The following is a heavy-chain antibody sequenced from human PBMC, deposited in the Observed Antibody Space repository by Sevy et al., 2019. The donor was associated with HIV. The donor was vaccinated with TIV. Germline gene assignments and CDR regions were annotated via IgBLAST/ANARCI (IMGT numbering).Heavy chain of an antibody. CDR1: GYTFTSYG. D-gene: IGHD2-2*01. V-gene: IGHV1-18*01. J-gene: IGHJ6*02. Sequence: ASVKVSCKASGYTFTSYGISWVRQAPGQGLEWMGWISAYNGNTNYAQKLQGRVTMTTDTSTSTAYMELRSLRSDDTAVYYCARDQYCSSTSCYPGYYYYYGMDVWGQGTTVTVSS. CDR2: ISAYNGNT. CDR3: ARDQYCSSTSCYPGYYYYYGMDV.